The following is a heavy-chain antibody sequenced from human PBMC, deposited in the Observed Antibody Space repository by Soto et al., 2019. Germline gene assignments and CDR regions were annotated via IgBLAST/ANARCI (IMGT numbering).Heavy chain of an antibody. J-gene: IGHJ4*02. V-gene: IGHV4-39*01. CDR2: IYYSGST. CDR3: ARQEGSYRYTHFWH. CDR1: GGSISSSSYY. Sequence: QLQLQESGPGLVKPSETLSLTCTVSGGSISSSSYYWGWIRQPPGKGLEWIGSIYYSGSTYYNPSLKSRVTISVDTSKNQFSLKLSSVTAADTAVYYCARQEGSYRYTHFWHWGQGTLVTVSS. D-gene: IGHD3-16*02.